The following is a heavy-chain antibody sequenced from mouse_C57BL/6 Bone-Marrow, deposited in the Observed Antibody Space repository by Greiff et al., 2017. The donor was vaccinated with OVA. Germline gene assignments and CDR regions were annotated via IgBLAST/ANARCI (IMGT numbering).Heavy chain of an antibody. CDR3: ARENPSNSNPYYYAMDY. D-gene: IGHD2-5*01. V-gene: IGHV1-85*01. CDR2: IYPRDGST. Sequence: VQLQQSGPELVKPGASVKLSCKASGYTFTSYDINWVKQRPGQGLEWIGWIYPRDGSTKYNEKFKGKATLTVDKSSSTAYMELHSLTSEDSAVYFCARENPSNSNPYYYAMDYWGQGTSVTVSS. CDR1: GYTFTSYD. J-gene: IGHJ4*01.